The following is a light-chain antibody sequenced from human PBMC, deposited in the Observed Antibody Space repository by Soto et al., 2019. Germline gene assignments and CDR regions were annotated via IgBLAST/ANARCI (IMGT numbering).Light chain of an antibody. CDR1: SSDIGASNS. V-gene: IGLV2-8*01. Sequence: QSALTQPPSASGSPGQSVTISCAGSSSDIGASNSVSWYQQHPGKAPKLLISEVTKLPSGVPDRFSGSKSGNTASLTVSGLQADDEADYYCGSKSGSNKHVVFGGGTKLTVL. CDR3: GSKSGSNKHVV. CDR2: EVT. J-gene: IGLJ2*01.